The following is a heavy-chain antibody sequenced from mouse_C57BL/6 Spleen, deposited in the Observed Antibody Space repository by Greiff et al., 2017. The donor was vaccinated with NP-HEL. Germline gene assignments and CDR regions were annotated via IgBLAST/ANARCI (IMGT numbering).Heavy chain of an antibody. D-gene: IGHD1-1*01. CDR1: GYTFTDYY. Sequence: VHVKQSGPVLVKPGASVKMSCKASGYTFTDYYMNWVKQSHGKSLEWIGVINPYNGGTSYNQKFKGKATLTVDKSSSTAYMELNSLTSEDSAVYYCARDYYGSRWFAYWGQGTLVTVSA. CDR3: ARDYYGSRWFAY. CDR2: INPYNGGT. V-gene: IGHV1-19*01. J-gene: IGHJ3*01.